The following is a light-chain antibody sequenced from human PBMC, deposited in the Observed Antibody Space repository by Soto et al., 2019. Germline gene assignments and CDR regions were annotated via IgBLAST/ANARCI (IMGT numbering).Light chain of an antibody. J-gene: IGKJ1*01. V-gene: IGKV3-20*01. CDR1: QSVTNNY. Sequence: EIVLTQSPGTLSLSPGERATLSCRASQSVTNNYLARYQQKPGLAPRLLIYGASSRATGIPDRFSGSGSGTEFTLTISRLEPEDFAVFYCQQYGGSPRTFGQGTRVEIK. CDR3: QQYGGSPRT. CDR2: GAS.